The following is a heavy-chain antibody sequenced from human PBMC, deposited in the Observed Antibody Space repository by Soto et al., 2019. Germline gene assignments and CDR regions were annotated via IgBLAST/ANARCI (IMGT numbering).Heavy chain of an antibody. J-gene: IGHJ5*02. CDR2: IYNSGIT. D-gene: IGHD3-3*01. V-gene: IGHV4-30-4*02. CDR3: ARGVTVFGLVSRFWFDP. Sequence: SXTLSLTCTVSGGSISSGDYSWSWVRQSPGKGLEWIGRIYNSGITYYNPSLKSRVVISIDTSRNQFSLRLNSLTAADRAVYFCARGVTVFGLVSRFWFDPWGQGTVVTVSS. CDR1: GGSISSGDYS.